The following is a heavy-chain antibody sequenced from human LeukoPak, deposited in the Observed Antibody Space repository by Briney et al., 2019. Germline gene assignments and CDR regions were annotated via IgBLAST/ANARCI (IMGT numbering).Heavy chain of an antibody. D-gene: IGHD2-15*01. Sequence: GASVKVSCKVSGYTLTELSMHWGRQAPGKGLGWMGGFDPEDGETIYAQKFQGRVTMTEDTSTDTAYMELSSLRSEDTAVYYCATVIPGDDAVAFDYWGQGTLVTVSS. J-gene: IGHJ4*02. CDR2: FDPEDGET. CDR1: GYTLTELS. V-gene: IGHV1-24*01. CDR3: ATVIPGDDAVAFDY.